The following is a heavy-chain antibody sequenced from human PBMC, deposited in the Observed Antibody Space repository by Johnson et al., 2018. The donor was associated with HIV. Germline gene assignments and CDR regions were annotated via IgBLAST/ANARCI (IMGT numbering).Heavy chain of an antibody. CDR2: IYRGGSP. CDR3: RIYSYGGGGPFEI. CDR1: GFTVSSNY. Sequence: VQLVESGGGLVQRGGSLRLSCAASGFTVSSNYMNWVRQAPGKGLEWVSVIYRGGSPYYADSVRGRFTISRDNSKNTLYLHMDSLRAEDTAVYYCRIYSYGGGGPFEIWGQGTMVTVSS. V-gene: IGHV3-66*01. D-gene: IGHD5-18*01. J-gene: IGHJ3*02.